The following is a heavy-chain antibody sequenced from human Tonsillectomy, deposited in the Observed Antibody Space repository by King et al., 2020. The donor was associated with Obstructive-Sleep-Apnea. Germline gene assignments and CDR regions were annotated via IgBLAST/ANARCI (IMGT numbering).Heavy chain of an antibody. Sequence: TLKESGPTLMKPTQTLTLTCTFSGFSLSTTGVGVGWSRQPPGKALEWLAVIYWNDDKVYSPALKSRLTLTKDTSKNQVVLTMTNMDPVDTATYYCAHSPSDRGVTRFYYFDYWGQGTLVTVSS. V-gene: IGHV2-5*01. J-gene: IGHJ4*02. CDR2: IYWNDDK. CDR1: GFSLSTTGVG. D-gene: IGHD3-10*01. CDR3: AHSPSDRGVTRFYYFDY.